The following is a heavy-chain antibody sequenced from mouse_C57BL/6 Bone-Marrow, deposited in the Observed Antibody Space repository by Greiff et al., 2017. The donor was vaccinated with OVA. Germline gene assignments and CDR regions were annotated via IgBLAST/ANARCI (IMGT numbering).Heavy chain of an antibody. Sequence: VKLKQPGAELVRPGSSVKLSCKASGYTFTSYWMDWVKQRPGQGLEWIGNIYPSDSETHYNQKFKDKATLTVDKSSSTAYMQLSSLTSEDSAVYYCARRGAMDYWGQGTSVTVSS. CDR1: GYTFTSYW. V-gene: IGHV1-61*01. CDR3: ARRGAMDY. CDR2: IYPSDSET. J-gene: IGHJ4*01.